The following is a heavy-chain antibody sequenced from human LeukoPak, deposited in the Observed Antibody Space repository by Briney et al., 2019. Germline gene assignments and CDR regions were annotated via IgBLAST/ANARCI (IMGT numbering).Heavy chain of an antibody. V-gene: IGHV3-7*01. CDR3: ARDVWTGVAVSDY. Sequence: GGSLRLSCAASGFTVSSNYMTWVRQAPGKGLEWLANIKEDGSIQYYLDSVGGRFTISRDNAKTSLYLQLNSLRADDTAVYYCARDVWTGVAVSDYWGQGTLVTVSS. CDR2: IKEDGSIQ. CDR1: GFTVSSNY. J-gene: IGHJ4*02. D-gene: IGHD6-19*01.